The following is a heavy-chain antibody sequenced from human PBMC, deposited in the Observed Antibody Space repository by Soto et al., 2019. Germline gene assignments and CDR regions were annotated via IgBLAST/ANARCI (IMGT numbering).Heavy chain of an antibody. J-gene: IGHJ4*02. V-gene: IGHV3-53*01. CDR2: IYSGGST. CDR3: ARASSAAAGYYFDY. Sequence: WESLRLSCAASGFTVSSNYMSWVRQAPGKGLEWVSVIYSGGSTYYADSVKGRFTISRDNSKNTLYLQMNSLRAEDTAVYYCARASSAAAGYYFDYWGQGTLVTVSS. D-gene: IGHD6-13*01. CDR1: GFTVSSNY.